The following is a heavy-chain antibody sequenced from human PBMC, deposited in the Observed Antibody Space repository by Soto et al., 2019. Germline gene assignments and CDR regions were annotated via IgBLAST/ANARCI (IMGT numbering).Heavy chain of an antibody. J-gene: IGHJ4*02. D-gene: IGHD3-22*01. Sequence: PGGSLRLSCAASGFTFSDYYMSWIRQAPGKGLEWVSYISSSGSTIYYADSVKGRFTISRDNAKNSLYLQMNSLRAEDTAVYYCARDLYYDSSGYYLAYWGQGTLVTVSS. CDR1: GFTFSDYY. CDR2: ISSSGSTI. CDR3: ARDLYYDSSGYYLAY. V-gene: IGHV3-11*04.